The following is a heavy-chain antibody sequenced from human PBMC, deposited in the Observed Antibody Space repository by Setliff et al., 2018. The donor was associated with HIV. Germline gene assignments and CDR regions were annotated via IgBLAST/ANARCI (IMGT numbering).Heavy chain of an antibody. Sequence: SVKVSCKASGYTFTSYYMHWVRRAPGQGLEWMGIINPGGGGTTYARKLQGRVTVTRDTSTTTVYMELSGLRSEDTAVYYCARATEAGTIDYWGQGTRVTVSS. V-gene: IGHV1-46*01. CDR1: GYTFTSYY. J-gene: IGHJ4*02. CDR3: ARATEAGTIDY. CDR2: INPGGGGT. D-gene: IGHD1-1*01.